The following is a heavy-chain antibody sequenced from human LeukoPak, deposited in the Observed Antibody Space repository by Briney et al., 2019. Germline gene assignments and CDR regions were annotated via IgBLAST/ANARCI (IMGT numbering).Heavy chain of an antibody. CDR1: GYTFTSYE. Sequence: ASVKVSCKASGYTFTSYEINWVRQATGQGLEWMGWMNPNSGNTGYAQKFQGRVIMTRNTSISTAYMELSSLRSEDTAVHYCARDFLLSSGGRHGYGMDVWGQGTTVTVSS. D-gene: IGHD2-15*01. CDR3: ARDFLLSSGGRHGYGMDV. CDR2: MNPNSGNT. J-gene: IGHJ6*02. V-gene: IGHV1-8*01.